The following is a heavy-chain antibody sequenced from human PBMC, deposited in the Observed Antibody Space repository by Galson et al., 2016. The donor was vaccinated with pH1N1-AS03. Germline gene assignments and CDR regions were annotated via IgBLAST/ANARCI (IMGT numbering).Heavy chain of an antibody. J-gene: IGHJ6*02. CDR1: GGSMNDFY. CDR3: ARQGGYSSSWYV. Sequence: SETLSLTCTVSGGSMNDFYWNWIRQPPGKGLEWIGYIFYTGNTKYNPSLKSRLTISVDTPRSQFSLRLSSVTAADTAVYYCARQGGYSSSWYVWGQGTTVTVSS. V-gene: IGHV4-59*08. D-gene: IGHD6-13*01. CDR2: IFYTGNT.